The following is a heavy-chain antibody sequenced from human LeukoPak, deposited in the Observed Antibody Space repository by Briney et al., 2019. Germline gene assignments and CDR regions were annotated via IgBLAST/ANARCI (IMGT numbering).Heavy chain of an antibody. CDR3: ARDLGYCSGGSCSYFDY. Sequence: SETLSLTCTVSGGSVSNGSYYWSWIRRPPGKGLEWIGYIYYSGSTNYNPSLKSRATISVDTSKNQFSLKLSSVTAADTAVYYCARDLGYCSGGSCSYFDYWGQGTLVTVSS. J-gene: IGHJ4*02. CDR2: IYYSGST. D-gene: IGHD2-15*01. V-gene: IGHV4-61*01. CDR1: GGSVSNGSYY.